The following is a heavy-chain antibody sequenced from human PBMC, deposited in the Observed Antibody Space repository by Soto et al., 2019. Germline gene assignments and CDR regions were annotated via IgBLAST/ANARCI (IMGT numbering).Heavy chain of an antibody. D-gene: IGHD5-12*01. CDR2: ISGAGGRI. Sequence: EVQLLESGGGLVQPGGSLRLSCVVSGFTFSNYGMSWVRQAPGKGLEWVASISGAGGRISNEDSVKGRFTISRDNSKNSVYLQVNRQRADDTAVYYCAKGHTNENGYCSSYGMDVWGQGTTVTVS. V-gene: IGHV3-23*01. J-gene: IGHJ6*02. CDR3: AKGHTNENGYCSSYGMDV. CDR1: GFTFSNYG.